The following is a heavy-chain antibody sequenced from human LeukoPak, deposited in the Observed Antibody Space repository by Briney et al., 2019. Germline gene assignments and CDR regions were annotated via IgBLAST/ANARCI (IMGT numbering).Heavy chain of an antibody. D-gene: IGHD5-12*01. J-gene: IGHJ4*02. CDR2: INPNSGAT. Sequence: SVKVSRKASGYTFTGYYVHLRRQAPGQGLEWVAWINPNSGATSYAPKFQGRVTLTRDTSITTAYMEVSRLRSDDTAVYYCARDFGRYSGYDFDFWGQGTLVTVSS. V-gene: IGHV1-2*02. CDR1: GYTFTGYY. CDR3: ARDFGRYSGYDFDF.